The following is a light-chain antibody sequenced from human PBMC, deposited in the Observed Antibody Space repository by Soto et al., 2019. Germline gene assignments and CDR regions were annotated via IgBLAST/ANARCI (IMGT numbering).Light chain of an antibody. CDR2: DAS. CDR3: QNYNSYSEE. Sequence: DIQMTHSPSTLSASVVYIVTITFRASQSISSWLAWYQQKPGKAPKLLIYDASSLESGVPSRFSGSGSGTEFTLTISSLQPDDFATYYCQNYNSYSEEFGQGTKVDIK. CDR1: QSISSW. J-gene: IGKJ1*01. V-gene: IGKV1-5*01.